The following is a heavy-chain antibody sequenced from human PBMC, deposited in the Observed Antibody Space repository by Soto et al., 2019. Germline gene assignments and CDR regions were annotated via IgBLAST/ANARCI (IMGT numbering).Heavy chain of an antibody. CDR2: ICYTGTT. Sequence: QVQLQESGPGLVKPSETLSVTCTVSGSPISDDYWSWFRQAPGQGLEWVGYICYTGTTTYHPSLQGRVTISLDKSKSQFSLILRSVTAADTAVYYCARLGDYYQAFDYWGPGTRVTVSS. CDR3: ARLGDYYQAFDY. J-gene: IGHJ4*01. D-gene: IGHD3-22*01. CDR1: GSPISDDY. V-gene: IGHV4-59*08.